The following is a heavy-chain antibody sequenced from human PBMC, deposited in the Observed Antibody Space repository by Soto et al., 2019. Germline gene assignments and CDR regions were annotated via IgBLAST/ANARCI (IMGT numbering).Heavy chain of an antibody. CDR2: ISAYNGNT. Sequence: ASVKVSSKASGYTFTSYGISWIRQAPGQGLEWMGWISAYNGNTNYGQKPQGRVTMTRDTSASTAYMEMSSLRSEDTAVYYCASPRPHYYYYYGMDVWGQGTKVTVS. CDR3: ASPRPHYYYYYGMDV. CDR1: GYTFTSYG. J-gene: IGHJ6*02. V-gene: IGHV1-18*04.